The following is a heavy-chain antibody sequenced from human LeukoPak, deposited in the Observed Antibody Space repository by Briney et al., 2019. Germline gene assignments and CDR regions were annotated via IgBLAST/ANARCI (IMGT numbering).Heavy chain of an antibody. J-gene: IGHJ4*02. CDR1: GFTFSSYG. Sequence: GGSLRLSCAASGFTFSSYGMSWVRQAPGKGLEWVSAISGSGGSTYYADSVKGRFTISRDNSKNTVYLQMNSLRPDDTAIYFCARQEARNYYYEGLDYWGQGNLVTVSS. CDR2: ISGSGGST. D-gene: IGHD3-22*01. CDR3: ARQEARNYYYEGLDY. V-gene: IGHV3-23*01.